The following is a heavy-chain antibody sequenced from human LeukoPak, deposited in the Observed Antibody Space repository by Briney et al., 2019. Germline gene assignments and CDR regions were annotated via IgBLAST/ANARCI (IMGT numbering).Heavy chain of an antibody. D-gene: IGHD3-22*01. CDR3: ARDETTYYYDSSGYPVDY. CDR1: GYTFTGYY. CDR2: INPNSGGT. V-gene: IGHV1-2*02. Sequence: GASVKVSCKASGYTFTGYYMHWVRQAPGQGLEWMGWINPNSGGTNYAQKFQGRVTMTRDTSISTAYMELSRLRSDDTAVYYCARDETTYYYDSSGYPVDYWGQGTLVTVSS. J-gene: IGHJ4*02.